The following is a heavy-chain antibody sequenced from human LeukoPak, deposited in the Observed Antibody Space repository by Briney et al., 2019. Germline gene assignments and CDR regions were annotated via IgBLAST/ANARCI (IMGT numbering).Heavy chain of an antibody. Sequence: SQTLSLTCTVSGGSISSGSYYWSWIRQPAGKGLELIGLIYTRGSTHYNPSLKRRVTISVDTSKNQSSLKLSSVTAADTAVYYCARGPAGYSSSWYGGGYFDYWGQGTLVTVSS. J-gene: IGHJ4*02. CDR1: GGSISSGSYY. CDR2: IYTRGST. V-gene: IGHV4-61*02. CDR3: ARGPAGYSSSWYGGGYFDY. D-gene: IGHD6-13*01.